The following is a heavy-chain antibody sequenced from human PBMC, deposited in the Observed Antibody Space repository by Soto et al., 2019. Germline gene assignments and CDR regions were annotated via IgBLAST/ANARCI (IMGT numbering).Heavy chain of an antibody. Sequence: EVQLLESGGGLVQPGGSLRLSCAASGFTFRNYAMSWVRQAPGKGLEWVSVISGSGGSTFYADSVKGRFTISRDNSKNTLYLQMNSLRAEDTAVDYCAKDQAGGAYNYGYWGQGTLVTVSS. D-gene: IGHD5-12*01. CDR3: AKDQAGGAYNYGY. V-gene: IGHV3-23*01. CDR1: GFTFRNYA. J-gene: IGHJ4*02. CDR2: ISGSGGST.